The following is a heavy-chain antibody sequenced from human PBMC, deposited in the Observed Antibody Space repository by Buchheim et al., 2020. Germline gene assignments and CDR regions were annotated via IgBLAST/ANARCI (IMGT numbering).Heavy chain of an antibody. D-gene: IGHD6-13*01. CDR3: ARTFAAAGY. V-gene: IGHV3-30-3*01. Sequence: QVQLVESGGGVVQPGRSLRLSCAASGFTFSSYAMHWVRQAPGKGLEWVAVISYDGSNKYYADSVKGRFTISRDNSKNTLYLQMNGLRAEDTAVYYCARTFAAAGYWGQGTL. CDR2: ISYDGSNK. J-gene: IGHJ4*02. CDR1: GFTFSSYA.